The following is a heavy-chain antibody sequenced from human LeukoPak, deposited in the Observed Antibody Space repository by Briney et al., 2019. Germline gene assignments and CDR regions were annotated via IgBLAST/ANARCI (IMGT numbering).Heavy chain of an antibody. D-gene: IGHD3-22*01. V-gene: IGHV3-21*01. CDR3: ARESSRMIVVDPNWFDP. J-gene: IGHJ5*02. CDR1: GFTFSSYS. CDR2: ISSSSSYI. Sequence: GGSLRLSCAASGFTFSSYSMNWVRQAPGKGLEWVSSISSSSSYIYYADSVKGRFTISRDNAKNSLYLQMNSLRAEDTAVYYCARESSRMIVVDPNWFDPWGQGTLVTVSS.